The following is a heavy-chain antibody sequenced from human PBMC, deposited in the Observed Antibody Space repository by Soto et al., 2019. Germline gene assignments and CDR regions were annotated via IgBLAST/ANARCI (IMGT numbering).Heavy chain of an antibody. CDR1: GGTFSSYA. CDR3: ASVATVDTMTIDY. V-gene: IGHV1-69*01. Sequence: VKVSCKASGGTFSSYAISWVRQAPGQGLEWMGGIIPIFGTANYAQKFQGRVTITADESTSTAYRELSSLRSEDTAVYYCASVATVDTMTIDYWGQGTLVTVSS. CDR2: IIPIFGTA. J-gene: IGHJ4*02. D-gene: IGHD5-18*01.